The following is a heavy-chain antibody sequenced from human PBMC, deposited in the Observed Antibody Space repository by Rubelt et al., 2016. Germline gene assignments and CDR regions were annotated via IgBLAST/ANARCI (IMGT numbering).Heavy chain of an antibody. CDR2: INHSGST. Sequence: QVQLQQWGAGLLKPSETLSLTCAVYGGSFSGYYWSWIRQPPGKGLEWIGEINHSGSTNYNPSLKSRVTISVDTSKNQLSLKLSSVTAADTAVYYCARGRRGVIPNYYYGMDVWGQGTTVTVSS. J-gene: IGHJ6*02. CDR3: ARGRRGVIPNYYYGMDV. CDR1: GGSFSGYY. D-gene: IGHD3-10*01. V-gene: IGHV4-34*01.